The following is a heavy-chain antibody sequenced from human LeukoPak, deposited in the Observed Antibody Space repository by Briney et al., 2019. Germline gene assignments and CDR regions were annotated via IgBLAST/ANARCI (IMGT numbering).Heavy chain of an antibody. CDR2: IYHSGST. D-gene: IGHD3-10*01. J-gene: IGHJ5*02. V-gene: IGHV4-38-2*02. Sequence: SETLSLTCTVSGYSISSGYYWGWIRQPPGKGLEWIGSIYHSGSTYYNPSLKSRVTISVDTSKNQFSLKLSSVAAADTAVYYCARDNAYYGSGRNNWFDPWGQGTLVTVSS. CDR3: ARDNAYYGSGRNNWFDP. CDR1: GYSISSGYY.